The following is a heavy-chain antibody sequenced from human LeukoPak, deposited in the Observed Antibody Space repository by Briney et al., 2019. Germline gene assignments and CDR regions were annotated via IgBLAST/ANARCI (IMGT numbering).Heavy chain of an antibody. J-gene: IGHJ4*02. CDR2: ISSSGSTI. V-gene: IGHV3-48*03. D-gene: IGHD6-19*01. CDR3: AGMKKKQWHFDY. CDR1: GFTFSSYE. Sequence: PGGSLRLSCAASGFTFSSYEMNWVRQAPGKGLEWVSYISSSGSTIYYADSVKGRFTISRDNAKNSLYLQMNSLRAEDTAVYYCAGMKKKQWHFDYWGQGTLVTVSS.